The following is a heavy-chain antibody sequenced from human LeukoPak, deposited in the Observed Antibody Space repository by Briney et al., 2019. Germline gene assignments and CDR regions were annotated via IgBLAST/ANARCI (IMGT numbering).Heavy chain of an antibody. J-gene: IGHJ6*03. CDR1: GFTFSSYG. Sequence: GGSLRLSCAASGFTFSSYGMHWVRQAPGKGLEWVAVISYDGSNKYYADSVKGRFTISRDNSKNTLYLQMNSLRAEDTAVYYCAKGRGWEASYYYYYMDVWGKGTTVTISS. V-gene: IGHV3-30*18. CDR3: AKGRGWEASYYYYYMDV. D-gene: IGHD1-26*01. CDR2: ISYDGSNK.